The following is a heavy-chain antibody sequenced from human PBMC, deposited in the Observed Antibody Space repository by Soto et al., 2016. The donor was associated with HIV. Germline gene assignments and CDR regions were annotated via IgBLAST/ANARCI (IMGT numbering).Heavy chain of an antibody. CDR1: DGFINSHY. CDR2: IYSSGGT. CDR3: ARSSSFSPHFDS. Sequence: QVQLQESGPGLVKPSETLSLTCSVSDGFINSHYWSWVRQPPGKGLEWIGYIYSSGGTKYNPSLKSRITISVDTSKRQFSLKMSSVTAADTGVLYCARSSSFSPHFDSWGQGRLVIVSS. D-gene: IGHD2-2*01. J-gene: IGHJ4*02. V-gene: IGHV4-59*11.